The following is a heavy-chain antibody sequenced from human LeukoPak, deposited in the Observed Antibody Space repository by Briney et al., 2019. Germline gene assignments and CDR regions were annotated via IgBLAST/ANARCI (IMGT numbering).Heavy chain of an antibody. CDR2: LSRGGETT. CDR1: GFTFSSYA. V-gene: IGHV3-23*01. D-gene: IGHD2-8*01. CDR3: AKEQRIRHCSEGVCMEGYYFDY. J-gene: IGHJ4*02. Sequence: GGSLRLSCAASGFTFSSYAMSWVRQAPGQGLEWVSGLSRGGETTNYADSVKGRFTVSRDTSKNMVFLQMNDLRPEDTAVYYCAKEQRIRHCSEGVCMEGYYFDYWGQGSLVTVSS.